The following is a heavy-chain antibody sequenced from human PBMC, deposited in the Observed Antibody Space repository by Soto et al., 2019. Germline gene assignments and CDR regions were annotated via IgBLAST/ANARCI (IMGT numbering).Heavy chain of an antibody. CDR1: GFTFSSYS. Sequence: GGSLRLSCAASGFTFSSYSMNWVRQAPGKGLEWVSSISSSSSYIYYADSVKGRFTISRDNAKNSLYLQMNSLRAEDTAVYYCARGEIVVVVAAMDVWGKGTTVTVSS. CDR2: ISSSSSYI. D-gene: IGHD2-15*01. CDR3: ARGEIVVVVAAMDV. J-gene: IGHJ6*04. V-gene: IGHV3-21*01.